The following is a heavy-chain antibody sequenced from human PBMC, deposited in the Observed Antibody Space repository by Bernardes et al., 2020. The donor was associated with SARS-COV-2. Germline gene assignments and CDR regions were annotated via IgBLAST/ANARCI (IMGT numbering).Heavy chain of an antibody. CDR2: INYNGGT. CDR1: GGSLSGHY. V-gene: IGHV4-34*01. CDR3: VTDQRRMGRGYQGLDI. Sequence: SETLSLTCAVSGGSLSGHYWTWIRQSPGKGLEWIGEINYNGGTNYQPSLKSRATISIDTSKSQISLKLSSVTAADTAMYYCVTDQRRMGRGYQGLDIWGQGTSVTVSS. D-gene: IGHD3-10*01. J-gene: IGHJ6*02.